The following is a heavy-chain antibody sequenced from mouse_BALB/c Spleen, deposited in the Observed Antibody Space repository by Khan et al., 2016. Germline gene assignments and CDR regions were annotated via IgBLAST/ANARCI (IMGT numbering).Heavy chain of an antibody. V-gene: IGHV1-9*01. CDR3: AVGCYGRFDY. J-gene: IGHJ2*01. Sequence: QVQLKQSGAELMKPGASVKISCKATDYTFSNYWIEWIKQRPGHGLEWIGEILPGSDSTHFNEKFKDKATITADTSSNTAYMQLSSLTSEDSAGYYCAVGCYGRFDYWGQGTALTVSS. D-gene: IGHD1-1*02. CDR1: DYTFSNYW. CDR2: ILPGSDST.